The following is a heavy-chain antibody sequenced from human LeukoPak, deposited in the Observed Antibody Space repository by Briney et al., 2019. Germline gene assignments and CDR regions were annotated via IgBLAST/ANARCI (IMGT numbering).Heavy chain of an antibody. J-gene: IGHJ4*02. Sequence: SETLSLTCTVSGASISSGTYYWSWIRQPAGKGLEWIGRIYTSGSTNYNPSLKSRVTISVDTSKNQFSLKLSSVTAADTAVYYCARGSSGWYNWGQGTLVTVSS. CDR1: GASISSGTYY. D-gene: IGHD6-19*01. V-gene: IGHV4-61*02. CDR3: ARGSSGWYN. CDR2: IYTSGST.